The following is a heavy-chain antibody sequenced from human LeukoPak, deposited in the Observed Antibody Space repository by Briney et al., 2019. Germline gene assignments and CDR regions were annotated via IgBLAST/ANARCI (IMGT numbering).Heavy chain of an antibody. CDR2: ISNGGSTI. V-gene: IGHV3-11*04. J-gene: IGHJ4*02. CDR3: SRDPRLLDY. CDR1: GFTFSDSY. Sequence: GGSLRLSCAASGFTFSDSYMSWIRQAPGKGLEWLSYISNGGSTIYYADSVKGRFTISRDNAHNSLYLQMNSLRVEDSAVYYCSRDPRLLDYWVQGTLVTVSS.